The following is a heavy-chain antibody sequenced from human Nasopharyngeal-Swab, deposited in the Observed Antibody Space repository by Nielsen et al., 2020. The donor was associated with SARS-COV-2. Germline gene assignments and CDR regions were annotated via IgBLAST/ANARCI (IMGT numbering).Heavy chain of an antibody. D-gene: IGHD4-17*01. J-gene: IGHJ4*02. Sequence: ASVKVSCRFSGYTLTELSMHWVRQAPGKGLEWMGGFDPEDDETIYAQKFQGRVTMTEDTSTDTAYMELSSLRSEDTAVYYCATVYGDYPLSGLRYWGQGTLVTVSS. CDR1: GYTLTELS. V-gene: IGHV1-24*01. CDR3: ATVYGDYPLSGLRY. CDR2: FDPEDDET.